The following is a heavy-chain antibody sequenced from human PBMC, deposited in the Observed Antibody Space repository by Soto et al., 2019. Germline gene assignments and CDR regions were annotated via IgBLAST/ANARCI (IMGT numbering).Heavy chain of an antibody. Sequence: GGSLRLSCAASGFTFSGYAMHWVRQAPGKGLEWVAIISYDGSNKYYADSVKGRFTISRDNSKNTLYLQMNSLRAEDTAVYYCARDSWELLPHDYWGQGTLVTVSS. CDR3: ARDSWELLPHDY. V-gene: IGHV3-30-3*01. CDR2: ISYDGSNK. D-gene: IGHD1-26*01. CDR1: GFTFSGYA. J-gene: IGHJ4*02.